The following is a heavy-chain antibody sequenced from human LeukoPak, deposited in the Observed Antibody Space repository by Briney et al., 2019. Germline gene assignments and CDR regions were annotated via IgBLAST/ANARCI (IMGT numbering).Heavy chain of an antibody. CDR2: IYHSGST. CDR3: ARDDRGVVTSYYYYMDV. J-gene: IGHJ6*03. V-gene: IGHV4-38-2*02. Sequence: SETLSLTCTVSGYSISSGYYWGWIRQPPGKGLEWIGSIYHSGSTYYNPSLKSRVTISVDTSKNQFSLKLSSVTAADTAVYYCARDDRGVVTSYYYYMDVWGKGTTVTVSS. CDR1: GYSISSGYY. D-gene: IGHD4-23*01.